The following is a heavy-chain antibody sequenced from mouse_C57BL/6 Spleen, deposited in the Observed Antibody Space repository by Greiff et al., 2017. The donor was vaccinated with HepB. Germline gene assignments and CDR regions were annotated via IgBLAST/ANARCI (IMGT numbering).Heavy chain of an antibody. CDR3: ARAGTVEAY. V-gene: IGHV1-50*01. CDR1: GYTFTSYW. CDR2: IDPSDSYT. Sequence: QVQLQQPGAELVKPGASVKLSCRASGYTFTSYWMQWVKQRPGQGLEWIGEIDPSDSYTNYNQKFKGKATLTVDTSSSTAYMQLSSLTSEDSAVYYCARAGTVEAYWGQGTLVTVSA. D-gene: IGHD1-1*01. J-gene: IGHJ3*01.